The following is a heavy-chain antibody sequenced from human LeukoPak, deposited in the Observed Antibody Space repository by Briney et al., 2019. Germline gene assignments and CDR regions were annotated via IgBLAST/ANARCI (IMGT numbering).Heavy chain of an antibody. CDR1: GYTFNNYA. Sequence: ASVKVSRRASGYTFNNYAINWVRQAPGQGLEWMGWISVYNSNTNDAQKFQGRVTVTTDTSTNTAYMELRSLRSDDTAVYYCARTSAYGSSWHSYWGQGTLVTVSS. J-gene: IGHJ4*02. V-gene: IGHV1-18*01. D-gene: IGHD6-13*01. CDR3: ARTSAYGSSWHSY. CDR2: ISVYNSNT.